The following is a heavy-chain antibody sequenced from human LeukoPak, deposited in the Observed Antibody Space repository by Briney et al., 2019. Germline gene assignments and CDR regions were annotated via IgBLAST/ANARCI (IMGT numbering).Heavy chain of an antibody. D-gene: IGHD6-19*01. Sequence: SETLSLTCTVSGGSISSGGYYWSWIRQHPGKGLEWIGYIYYSGSTYYNPSLKSRVTISVDTSKNQFSLKLSSVTAADTAVYYCAREYSSGWYGPADAFDIWGQGTMVTVSS. CDR3: AREYSSGWYGPADAFDI. J-gene: IGHJ3*02. CDR1: GGSISSGGYY. CDR2: IYYSGST. V-gene: IGHV4-31*03.